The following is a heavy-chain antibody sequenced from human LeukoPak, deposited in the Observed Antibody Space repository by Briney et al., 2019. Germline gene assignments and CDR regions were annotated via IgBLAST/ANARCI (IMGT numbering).Heavy chain of an antibody. Sequence: ASLKVSCKAFGYTFISYYIHWVRQALEQGLEWMGLINPSSGNTPYAQQFQGRVTMTRDTSTSTVYMELSSLRSEDTAVYYCARHSLIGTTPFDYWGQGTLVTVPS. J-gene: IGHJ4*02. V-gene: IGHV1-46*01. CDR3: ARHSLIGTTPFDY. D-gene: IGHD1-20*01. CDR1: GYTFISYY. CDR2: INPSSGNT.